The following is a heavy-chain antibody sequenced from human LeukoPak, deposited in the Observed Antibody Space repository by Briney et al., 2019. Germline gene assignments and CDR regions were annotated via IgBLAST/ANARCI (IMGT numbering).Heavy chain of an antibody. D-gene: IGHD6-13*01. CDR1: GGSISSSSYY. Sequence: SETLSLTCTVSGGSISSSSYYWGWIRQPPGKGLEWIGSIYYRGSTYYNPSLKSRVTISVDTSKNQFSLKLSSVTAADTAVYYCARLSGQLVHFYYYYYMDVWGKGTTVTISS. CDR3: ARLSGQLVHFYYYYYMDV. V-gene: IGHV4-39*01. CDR2: IYYRGST. J-gene: IGHJ6*03.